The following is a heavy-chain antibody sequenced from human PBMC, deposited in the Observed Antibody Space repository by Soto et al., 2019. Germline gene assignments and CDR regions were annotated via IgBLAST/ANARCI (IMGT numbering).Heavy chain of an antibody. D-gene: IGHD2-8*01. CDR1: GYTFTSYY. CDR3: ARPPYPGCINAVCYPLDY. Sequence: QVQLVQSGAEAKKPGASVKISCKASGYTFTSYYMHWVRQAPGQGLEWMGIINPSGGSTNYAQKLQGRVAMTRDTSTSTVYMELNSLRSEDTAVYYCARPPYPGCINAVCYPLDYWAREPWSPSPQ. CDR2: INPSGGST. J-gene: IGHJ4*02. V-gene: IGHV1-46*01.